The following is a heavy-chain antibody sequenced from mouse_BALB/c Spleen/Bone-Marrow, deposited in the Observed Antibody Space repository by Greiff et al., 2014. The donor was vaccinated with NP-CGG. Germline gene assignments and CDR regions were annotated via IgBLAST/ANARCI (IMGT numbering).Heavy chain of an antibody. CDR2: IDPANGNT. CDR3: ANYDYRRYFDD. J-gene: IGHJ1*01. V-gene: IGHV14-3*02. Sequence: LVESGAELVKPGASVKLSCTASGFNIKDTYMHWVKQRPEQGLEWIGRIDPANGNTKYDPKFQGKATITADTSSNTAYLQLSHLTSEDTAVYSYANYDYRRYFDDWGAGTTVTVSS. D-gene: IGHD2-4*01. CDR1: GFNIKDTY.